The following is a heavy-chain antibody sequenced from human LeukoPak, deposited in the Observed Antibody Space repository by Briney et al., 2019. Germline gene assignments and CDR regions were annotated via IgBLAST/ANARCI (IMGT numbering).Heavy chain of an antibody. V-gene: IGHV4-61*01. Sequence: SETLSLTCTVSGGSVSSGSYYWSWIRQPPGKGLELIGYIYYSGSTNYNPSLKSRVTISVDTSKNQFSLKLSSVTAADTAVYYCARVLRYFDWLSLGAFDIWGQGTMVTVSS. CDR2: IYYSGST. J-gene: IGHJ3*02. CDR3: ARVLRYFDWLSLGAFDI. CDR1: GGSVSSGSYY. D-gene: IGHD3-9*01.